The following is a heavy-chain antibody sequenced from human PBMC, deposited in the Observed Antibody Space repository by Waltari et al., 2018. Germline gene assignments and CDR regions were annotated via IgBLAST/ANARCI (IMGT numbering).Heavy chain of an antibody. CDR2: IYYSGST. D-gene: IGHD6-13*01. CDR3: ARSGGSSWYEAIYYFDY. V-gene: IGHV4-59*11. J-gene: IGHJ4*02. Sequence: QVQLQESGPGLVKPSETLYLTCTVSGGSISSHYWSWIRQPPGKGLEWVGYIYYSGSTNYNPSLQSRVTISVDTSKNQFSLKLSSVTAADTAVYYCARSGGSSWYEAIYYFDYWGQGTLVTVSS. CDR1: GGSISSHY.